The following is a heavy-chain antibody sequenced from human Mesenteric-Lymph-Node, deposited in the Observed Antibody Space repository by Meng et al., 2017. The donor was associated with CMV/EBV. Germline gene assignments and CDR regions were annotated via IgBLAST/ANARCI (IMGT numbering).Heavy chain of an antibody. D-gene: IGHD3-3*01. V-gene: IGHV3-33*01. Sequence: CAASGFTVSIYGMHWVRQAPGKWLGWVAVIWYDGSNKYYADSVKGRFTISRDNSKNTLYLQMNSLRAEDTAVYYCARGIPSGYYFDYWGQRTLVTVSS. CDR1: GFTVSIYG. J-gene: IGHJ4*02. CDR3: ARGIPSGYYFDY. CDR2: IWYDGSNK.